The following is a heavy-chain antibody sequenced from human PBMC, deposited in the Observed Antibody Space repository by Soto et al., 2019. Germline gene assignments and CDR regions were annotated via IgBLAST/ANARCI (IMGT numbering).Heavy chain of an antibody. CDR1: GFTLSSYA. CDR2: ISFDGNNG. V-gene: IGHV3-30-3*01. Sequence: GGSLRLSCAASGFTLSSYAMYWVRQAPGKGLEWLAFISFDGNNGYADSVKGRFTISRDNSKNTVYLQMNSLRGEDTAVYYCARDRSDVWGQGTLVTVSS. CDR3: ARDRSDV. J-gene: IGHJ4*02.